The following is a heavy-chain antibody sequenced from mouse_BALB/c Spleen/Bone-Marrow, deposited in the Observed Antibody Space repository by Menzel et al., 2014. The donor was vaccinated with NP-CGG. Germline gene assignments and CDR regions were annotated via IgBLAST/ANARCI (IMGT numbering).Heavy chain of an antibody. CDR3: VLRWCAY. J-gene: IGHJ3*01. CDR2: ISDGGSYT. CDR1: GFTFSDYY. D-gene: IGHD1-1*01. Sequence: DVHLVESGGGLVKPGGSLKLSCAASGFTFSDYYMYWVRQTPEKRLEWVATISDGGSYTYYPDSVKGRFTISRDNAKNNLYLQMSSLKSEVTAMYYCVLRWCAYPGQGTLVTIPA. V-gene: IGHV5-4*02.